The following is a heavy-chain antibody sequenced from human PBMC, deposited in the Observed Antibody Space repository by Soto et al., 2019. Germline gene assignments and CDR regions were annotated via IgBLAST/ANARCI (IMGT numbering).Heavy chain of an antibody. J-gene: IGHJ4*02. V-gene: IGHV1-18*01. D-gene: IGHD5-12*01. Sequence: QVQLVQSGAEVKKPGASVKVSCKASGYTFTSYGISWVRQAPGQGLEWMGWISAYNGNTNYAQKLQGRVTMTTDTSTSTAYMELRSLRSDDTAVYYCAITRTDNSGYEPLYFDYWGQGTLVTVSS. CDR2: ISAYNGNT. CDR1: GYTFTSYG. CDR3: AITRTDNSGYEPLYFDY.